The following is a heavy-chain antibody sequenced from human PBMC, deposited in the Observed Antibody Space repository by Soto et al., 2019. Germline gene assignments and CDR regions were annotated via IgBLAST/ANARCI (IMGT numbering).Heavy chain of an antibody. Sequence: QVQLVQSGAEVKKPGASVKVSCKASGYTFTSYAISWVRQAPGQGLEWMGWISAYNGNTKYAQKLQGRGTLTTDTSTSTAYMELRSLRSDDAAVYYCARDTAMAPPDAWGQGTLVTVAS. CDR2: ISAYNGNT. CDR3: ARDTAMAPPDA. J-gene: IGHJ4*02. V-gene: IGHV1-18*01. D-gene: IGHD5-18*01. CDR1: GYTFTSYA.